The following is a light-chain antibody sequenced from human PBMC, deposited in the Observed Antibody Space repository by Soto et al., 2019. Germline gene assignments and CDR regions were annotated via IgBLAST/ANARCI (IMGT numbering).Light chain of an antibody. J-gene: IGKJ4*01. CDR3: QQRGNWPLT. CDR1: QSVSSY. Sequence: EIVLTQSPVTLSLSPGERATLSCRASQSVSSYLAWYQQKPGQAPRLLIYDASNRATGIPARFSGSGSGTDFPLTISSLEPEDFAVYYCQQRGNWPLTFGGGTKVEIK. V-gene: IGKV3-11*01. CDR2: DAS.